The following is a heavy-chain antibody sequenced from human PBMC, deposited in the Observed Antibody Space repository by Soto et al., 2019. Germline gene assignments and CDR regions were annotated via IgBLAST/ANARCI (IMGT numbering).Heavy chain of an antibody. J-gene: IGHJ6*02. V-gene: IGHV1-69*13. CDR1: GGTFSSYA. Sequence: GASVKVSCKASGGTFSSYAISWVRQAPGQGLEWMGGIIPIFGTANYAQKFQGRVTITADESTSTAYMELSSLRSEDTAVYYCARDPWLPRYCSSTSCSRNSDYYYYYGMDVWGQGTTVTVSS. CDR2: IIPIFGTA. CDR3: ARDPWLPRYCSSTSCSRNSDYYYYYGMDV. D-gene: IGHD2-2*01.